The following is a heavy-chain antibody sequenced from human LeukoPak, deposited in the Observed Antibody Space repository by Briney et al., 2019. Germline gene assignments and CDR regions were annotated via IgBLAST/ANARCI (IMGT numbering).Heavy chain of an antibody. CDR1: GGSISRHY. Sequence: PSETLSPTCTVSGGSISRHYWSWIRQSPGKGLESIGYVFYSGSSNYNPSLKSRVAISIDTSKNQFSLNLRSMTAADTAVYFCARMPFYPDWYFDLWGRGTLVTVSS. CDR3: ARMPFYPDWYFDL. CDR2: VFYSGSS. J-gene: IGHJ2*01. D-gene: IGHD2-2*01. V-gene: IGHV4-59*11.